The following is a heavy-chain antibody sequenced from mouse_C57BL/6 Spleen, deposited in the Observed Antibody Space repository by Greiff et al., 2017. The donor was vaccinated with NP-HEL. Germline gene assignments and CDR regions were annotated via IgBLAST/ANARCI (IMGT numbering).Heavy chain of an antibody. CDR2: IDPETGGT. D-gene: IGHD1-1*01. CDR1: GYTFTDYE. J-gene: IGHJ3*01. CDR3: TATVVATEGFAY. Sequence: VKLVESGAELVRPGASVTLSCKASGYTFTDYEMHWVKQTPVHGLEWIGAIDPETGGTAYNQKFKGKAILTADKSSSTAYMELRSLTSEDSAVYYCTATVVATEGFAYWGQGTLVTVSA. V-gene: IGHV1-15*01.